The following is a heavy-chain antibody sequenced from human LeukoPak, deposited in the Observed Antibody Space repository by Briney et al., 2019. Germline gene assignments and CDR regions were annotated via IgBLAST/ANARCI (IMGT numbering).Heavy chain of an antibody. CDR1: GFTFDDYA. D-gene: IGHD3-22*01. J-gene: IGHJ4*02. CDR2: ISWNSGSI. V-gene: IGHV3-9*01. CDR3: AEDPVYDSSGYYDY. Sequence: GGSLRLSCAASGFTFDDYAMHWVRQAPGKGLEWVSGISWNSGSIGYADSVKGRFTISRDNAKNSLYLQMNSLRAEDTALYYCAEDPVYDSSGYYDYWGQGTLVTVSS.